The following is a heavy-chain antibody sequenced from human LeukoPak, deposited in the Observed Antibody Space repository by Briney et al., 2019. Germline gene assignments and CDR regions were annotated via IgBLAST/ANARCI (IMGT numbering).Heavy chain of an antibody. Sequence: SETLSLTCTVSSGSISSYYWSWIRQPPGKGLEWIGYIYYNGRTNYNPSLKSRVTISVDTSKNQFSLKLSSVTAADTAVYYCARGTVVHDAFDIWGQGTMVTVSS. CDR1: SGSISSYY. V-gene: IGHV4-59*12. J-gene: IGHJ3*02. CDR2: IYYNGRT. D-gene: IGHD4-23*01. CDR3: ARGTVVHDAFDI.